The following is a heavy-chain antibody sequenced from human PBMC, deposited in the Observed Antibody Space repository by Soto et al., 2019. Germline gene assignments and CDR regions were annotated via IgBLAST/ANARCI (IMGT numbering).Heavy chain of an antibody. CDR1: GGSISSGGYY. J-gene: IGHJ4*02. Sequence: SETLSLTCTVSGGSISSGGYYWSWIRQHPGKGLEWIGYIYYSGSTYYNPSLKSRVTISVDTSKNQFSLKLSSVTAADTAVYYCARATLLYSSSEIDYWGQGTLVTVSS. D-gene: IGHD6-13*01. CDR2: IYYSGST. CDR3: ARATLLYSSSEIDY. V-gene: IGHV4-31*03.